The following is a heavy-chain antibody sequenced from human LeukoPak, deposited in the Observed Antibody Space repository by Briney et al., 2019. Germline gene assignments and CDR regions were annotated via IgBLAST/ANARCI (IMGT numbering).Heavy chain of an antibody. CDR2: IWYDGSNK. Sequence: GGSLRLSCAAPGFTFSSYGMHWVRQAPGKGLEWVAVIWYDGSNKYYADSVKGRFTISRDNSKNTLYLQMNSLRAEDTAVYYCAKNGPLNDAFDIWGQGTMVTVSS. D-gene: IGHD1-1*01. J-gene: IGHJ3*02. CDR3: AKNGPLNDAFDI. CDR1: GFTFSSYG. V-gene: IGHV3-33*06.